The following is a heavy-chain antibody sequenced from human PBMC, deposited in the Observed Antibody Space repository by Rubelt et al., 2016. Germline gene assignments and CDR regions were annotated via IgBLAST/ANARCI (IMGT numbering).Heavy chain of an antibody. CDR3: AKESGGSPA. D-gene: IGHD3-3*01. CDR1: GFTFSSYA. J-gene: IGHJ1*01. V-gene: IGHV3-23*04. CDR2: ISGSGGST. Sequence: EVQLVESGGGVIQPGGSLRLSCAASGFTFSSYAMSWVRRAPGKGLEWVSAISGSGGSTYYADSVKGRFTISRDNYKKLRYLKMDSLRAGEMAVDYCAKESGGSPAWGQGTLVTVSS.